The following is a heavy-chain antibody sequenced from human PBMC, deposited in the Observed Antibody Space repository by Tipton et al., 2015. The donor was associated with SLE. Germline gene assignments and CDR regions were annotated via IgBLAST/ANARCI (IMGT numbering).Heavy chain of an antibody. V-gene: IGHV1-18*01. J-gene: IGHJ4*02. Sequence: QLVQSGAEVKKPGTSVKVSCEASGYNFILYGTTWVRQAPGQGLEWMGWIGPNNDDTVYAEKLQGRVTMTTDTSTTTAYMELRSLRSDDTAVYFCARGRSVGVVDYWGQGSLVTVSS. CDR2: IGPNNDDT. CDR3: ARGRSVGVVDY. D-gene: IGHD1-26*01. CDR1: GYNFILYG.